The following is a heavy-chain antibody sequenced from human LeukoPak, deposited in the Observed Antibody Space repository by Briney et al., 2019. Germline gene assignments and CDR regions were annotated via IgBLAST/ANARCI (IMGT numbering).Heavy chain of an antibody. V-gene: IGHV3-15*01. CDR2: IKSKTDGGTT. J-gene: IGHJ5*02. Sequence: PGGSLRLSCAASGFTFSSYWMSWVRQAPGKGLEWVGRIKSKTDGGTTDYAAPVKGRFTISRDDSKNTLYLQMNSLKTEDTAVYYCTTGGSGWWDSGFDPWGQGTLVTVSS. D-gene: IGHD6-19*01. CDR3: TTGGSGWWDSGFDP. CDR1: GFTFSSYW.